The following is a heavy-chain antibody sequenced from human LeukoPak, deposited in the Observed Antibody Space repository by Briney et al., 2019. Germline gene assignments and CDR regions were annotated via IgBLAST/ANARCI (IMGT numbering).Heavy chain of an antibody. V-gene: IGHV4-39*01. CDR1: GGSISSSSYY. CDR2: IYYSGST. Sequence: SETLSLTCTVSGGSISSSSYYWGWIRQPPGKGLEWIGSIYYSGSTYYNPSLKSRVTISVDTSKNQFSLKLSSVTAADTAVYYCARSLGYCSSTSCHPRYYYMDVWGKGTTVTVSS. J-gene: IGHJ6*03. CDR3: ARSLGYCSSTSCHPRYYYMDV. D-gene: IGHD2-2*01.